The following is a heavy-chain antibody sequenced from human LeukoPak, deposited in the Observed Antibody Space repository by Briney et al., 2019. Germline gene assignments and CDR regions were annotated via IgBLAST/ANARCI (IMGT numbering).Heavy chain of an antibody. Sequence: GRSLRLSCAASGFTFSSYAIHWVRQAPGKGLEWVAVISYDGSNKYYADSVKGRFTISRDNSKNTLYLQMNSLRAEDTAVYYCAKDHFSAGGLRYFDWSIPYYMDVWGKGTTVTISS. CDR3: AKDHFSAGGLRYFDWSIPYYMDV. D-gene: IGHD3-9*01. CDR2: ISYDGSNK. J-gene: IGHJ6*03. CDR1: GFTFSSYA. V-gene: IGHV3-30*04.